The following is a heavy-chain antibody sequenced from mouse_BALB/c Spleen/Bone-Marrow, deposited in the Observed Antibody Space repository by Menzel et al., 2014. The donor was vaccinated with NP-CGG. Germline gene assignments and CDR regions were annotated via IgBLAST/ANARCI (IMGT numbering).Heavy chain of an antibody. CDR1: GYTFSNYW. Sequence: VKVVESGAELMKPGASVKISCMATGYTFSNYWIEWIRQRPGHGLEWIGEILPGSGSTDYNENFKGKATSTADTSSNTAYMQLSCLTSADSAVYYCARVIYWYFDVWGAGTTVTVSS. CDR3: ARVIYWYFDV. J-gene: IGHJ1*01. V-gene: IGHV1-9*01. CDR2: ILPGSGST.